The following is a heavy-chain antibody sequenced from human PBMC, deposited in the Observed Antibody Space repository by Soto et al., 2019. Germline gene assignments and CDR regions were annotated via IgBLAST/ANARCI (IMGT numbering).Heavy chain of an antibody. V-gene: IGHV1-18*04. D-gene: IGHD2-2*01. Sequence: ASVKVSCKASGYTFTSYGISWVRQAPGQGLEWMGWISAYNGNTNYAQKLQGRVTMTTDTSTSTAYMELRSLRSDDTAVYYCGRAPVVPAAPQPYYFVIAVWAERTTVTVSS. CDR3: GRAPVVPAAPQPYYFVIAV. CDR1: GYTFTSYG. CDR2: ISAYNGNT. J-gene: IGHJ6*04.